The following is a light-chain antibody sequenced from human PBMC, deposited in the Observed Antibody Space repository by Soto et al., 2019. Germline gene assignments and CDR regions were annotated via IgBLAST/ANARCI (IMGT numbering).Light chain of an antibody. J-gene: IGLJ2*01. CDR1: SSNIGAGYD. Sequence: QSVLTQPPSVSGAPGQRVTISCTGSSSNIGAGYDVPWYQQLPGTAPKLLIYGNSNRPSGVPDRFSGSKSGTSASLAITGLQAEDEADYYCQSYDSSLSAVVFGGGTKVTVL. V-gene: IGLV1-40*01. CDR3: QSYDSSLSAVV. CDR2: GNS.